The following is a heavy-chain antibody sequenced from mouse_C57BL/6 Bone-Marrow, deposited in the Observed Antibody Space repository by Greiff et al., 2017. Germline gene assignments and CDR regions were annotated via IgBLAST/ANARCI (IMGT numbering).Heavy chain of an antibody. J-gene: IGHJ2*01. CDR1: GFNIKDDY. CDR2: IDPENGDT. CDR3: TYGYYEDY. Sequence: VQLKESGAELVRPGASVKLSCTASGFNIKDDYMHWVKQRPEQGLEWIGWIDPENGDTEYGSKFQGTATITADTSSNTAYLQLSSLTSEDTAVYYCTYGYYEDYWGQGTTLTVSS. D-gene: IGHD2-3*01. V-gene: IGHV14-4*01.